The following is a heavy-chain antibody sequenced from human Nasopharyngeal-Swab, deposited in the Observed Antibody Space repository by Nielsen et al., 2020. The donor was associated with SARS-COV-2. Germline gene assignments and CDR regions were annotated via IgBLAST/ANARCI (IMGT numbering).Heavy chain of an antibody. CDR2: ISSSGSTI. V-gene: IGHV3-11*04. CDR1: GFTFSDYY. Sequence: GESLKISCAASGFTFSDYYMSWIRQAPGKGLEWVSYISSSGSTIYYADSVKGRFTISRDNAKNSLYLQMNSLRAEDMAVYYCARDIVGATPNFDYWGQGTLVTVSS. CDR3: ARDIVGATPNFDY. J-gene: IGHJ4*02. D-gene: IGHD1-26*01.